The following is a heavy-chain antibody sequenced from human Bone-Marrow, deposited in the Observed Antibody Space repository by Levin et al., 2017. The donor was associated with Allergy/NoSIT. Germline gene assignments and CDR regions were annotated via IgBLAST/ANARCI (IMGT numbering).Heavy chain of an antibody. V-gene: IGHV3-23*01. CDR2: ISDSGVST. D-gene: IGHD6-13*01. Sequence: SCAASGFTFSNYAMAWVRQAPGKGLEWVSTISDSGVSTYYADSVKGRFTISRDNFKNTLYLQVNSLRAEDTAVYYCARALSSSRRSFDYWGQGTLVTVAS. J-gene: IGHJ4*02. CDR3: ARALSSSRRSFDY. CDR1: GFTFSNYA.